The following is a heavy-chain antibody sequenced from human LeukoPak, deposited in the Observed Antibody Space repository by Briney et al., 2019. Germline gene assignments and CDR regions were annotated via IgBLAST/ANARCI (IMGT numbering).Heavy chain of an antibody. D-gene: IGHD6-13*01. Sequence: PSETLSLTCAVYGESFNGYHWSWIRQPPGKGLEWIGEINHSETTNYDPSLKSRVTISLDTSKNQFSLKLSSVTAADTAVYYCARRTGSSWYRYYYYYMDVWGKGTTVTVSS. CDR1: GESFNGYH. CDR2: INHSETT. J-gene: IGHJ6*03. CDR3: ARRTGSSWYRYYYYYMDV. V-gene: IGHV4-34*01.